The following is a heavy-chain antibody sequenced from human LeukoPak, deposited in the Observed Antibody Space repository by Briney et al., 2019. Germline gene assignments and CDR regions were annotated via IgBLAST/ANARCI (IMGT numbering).Heavy chain of an antibody. CDR1: GGSISSYY. V-gene: IGHV4-59*01. D-gene: IGHD5-12*01. CDR3: ARAADIVATIDY. J-gene: IGHJ4*02. CDR2: IYYSGST. Sequence: PSETLSLTCTVSGGSISSYYWSWIRQPPGKGLEWIGYIYYSGSTNYNPSLKSRVTISVDTSKNQFSLKLSSVTAADTAVYYCARAADIVATIDYWGQGTLVTVSS.